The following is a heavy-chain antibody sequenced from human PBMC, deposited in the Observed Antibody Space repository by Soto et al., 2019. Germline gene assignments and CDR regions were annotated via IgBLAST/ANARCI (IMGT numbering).Heavy chain of an antibody. J-gene: IGHJ4*02. CDR3: ARDWNSDY. D-gene: IGHD1-7*01. Sequence: PGGSLRLSCAASGFTFSSYTMHWVRQAPGKGLEWVAVISYDENNKYYADSVKGRFTISRDNSKNTLYLQMNSLRVEDTAVYYCARDWNSDYWGQGTLVTVSS. V-gene: IGHV3-30-3*01. CDR1: GFTFSSYT. CDR2: ISYDENNK.